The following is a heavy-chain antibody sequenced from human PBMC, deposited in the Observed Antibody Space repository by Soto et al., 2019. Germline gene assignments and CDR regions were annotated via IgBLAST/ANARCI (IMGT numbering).Heavy chain of an antibody. Sequence: ASVKVSCKVSGYTLTELSMHWVRQAPGKGLEWMGGFDPEDGETIYAQKFQGRVTMTEDTSTDTAYMELSSLRSEDTAVYYCATGRSGYDYRAPNYYYYMDVWGKGTTVTVSS. V-gene: IGHV1-24*01. D-gene: IGHD5-12*01. CDR1: GYTLTELS. CDR3: ATGRSGYDYRAPNYYYYMDV. J-gene: IGHJ6*03. CDR2: FDPEDGET.